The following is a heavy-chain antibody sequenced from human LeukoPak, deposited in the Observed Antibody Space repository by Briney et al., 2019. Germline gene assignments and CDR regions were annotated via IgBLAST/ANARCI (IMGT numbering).Heavy chain of an antibody. CDR1: GFTFSSYG. CDR3: AKDQSVSSAQEEEWLLPLTDY. D-gene: IGHD3-22*01. Sequence: GRSLRLSCAASGFTFSSYGMHWVRQAPGKGLEWVAVISYDGSNKYYADSVKGRFTISRDNSKNTLYLQMNSLRAEDTAVYYCAKDQSVSSAQEEEWLLPLTDYWGQGTLVTVSS. V-gene: IGHV3-30*18. CDR2: ISYDGSNK. J-gene: IGHJ4*02.